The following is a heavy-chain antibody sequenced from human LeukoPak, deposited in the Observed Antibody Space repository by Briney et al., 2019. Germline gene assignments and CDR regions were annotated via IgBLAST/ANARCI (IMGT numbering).Heavy chain of an antibody. CDR3: ARIKDNYGVDY. Sequence: PGGSLRLSCAASGFTFSSFAMTWVRQAPGKGLEWVSSITGSGGTTYYADSVKGRFTFSRDNSKNTVSLQMNTLRAEDTALYYCARIKDNYGVDYWGQGTLVTVSS. CDR2: ITGSGGTT. J-gene: IGHJ4*02. D-gene: IGHD4/OR15-4a*01. V-gene: IGHV3-23*01. CDR1: GFTFSSFA.